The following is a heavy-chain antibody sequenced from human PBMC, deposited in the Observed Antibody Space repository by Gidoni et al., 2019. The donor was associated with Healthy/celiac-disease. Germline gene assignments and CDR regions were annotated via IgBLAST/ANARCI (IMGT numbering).Heavy chain of an antibody. CDR2: MNPNSGNT. D-gene: IGHD3-3*01. CDR3: ARGYDFWSGYRTGGMDV. V-gene: IGHV1-8*01. J-gene: IGHJ6*02. Sequence: QVQLVQSGAEVKKPGASVKVSCKASGYTFTSYDINWVRQATGQGLEWMGWMNPNSGNTGYAQKFQGRVTMTRNTSISTAYMELSSLRSEDTAVYYCARGYDFWSGYRTGGMDVWGQGTTVTVSS. CDR1: GYTFTSYD.